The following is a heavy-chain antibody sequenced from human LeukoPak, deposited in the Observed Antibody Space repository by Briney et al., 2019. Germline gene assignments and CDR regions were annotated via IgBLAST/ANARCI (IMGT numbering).Heavy chain of an antibody. Sequence: SETPSLTCAVSGGSISSGGYSWSWIRQPPGKGLEWIGYIYHSGSTYYNPSLKSRVTISVDRSKNQFSLKLSSVTAADTAVYYCARDFDEGGWFDPWGQGTLVTVSS. CDR2: IYHSGST. D-gene: IGHD3-9*01. CDR3: ARDFDEGGWFDP. J-gene: IGHJ5*02. V-gene: IGHV4-30-2*01. CDR1: GGSISSGGYS.